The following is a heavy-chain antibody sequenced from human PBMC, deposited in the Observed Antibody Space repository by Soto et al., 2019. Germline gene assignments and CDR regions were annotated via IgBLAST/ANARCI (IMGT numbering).Heavy chain of an antibody. CDR3: ARGISCSSTSCYNPNYYYYYMDV. CDR2: IIPNLGKA. D-gene: IGHD2-2*02. J-gene: IGHJ6*03. V-gene: IGHV1-69*10. Sequence: ASVKVSCKASGYTFTSYGISWVRQAPGQGLEWMGWIIPNLGKANYAQKFQGRVTITADKSTSTAYMELSSLRSEDTAVYYCARGISCSSTSCYNPNYYYYYMDVWGKGTTVTVSS. CDR1: GYTFTSYG.